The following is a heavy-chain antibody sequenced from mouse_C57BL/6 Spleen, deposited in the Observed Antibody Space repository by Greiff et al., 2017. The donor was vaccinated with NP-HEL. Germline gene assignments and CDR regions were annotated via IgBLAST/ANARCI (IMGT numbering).Heavy chain of an antibody. CDR3: ARGGEDGYYFWYFDV. CDR1: GYTFTSYW. CDR2: INPSNGGT. J-gene: IGHJ1*03. V-gene: IGHV1-53*01. D-gene: IGHD2-3*01. Sequence: VQLQQPGTELVKPGASVKLSYKASGYTFTSYWMHWVKQRPGQGLEWIGNINPSNGGTNYNEKFKSKATLTVDKSSSTAYMQLSSLTSEDSAVYYCARGGEDGYYFWYFDVWGTGTTVTVSS.